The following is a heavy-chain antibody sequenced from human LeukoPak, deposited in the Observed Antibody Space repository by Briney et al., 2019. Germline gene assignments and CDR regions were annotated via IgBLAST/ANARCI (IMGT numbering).Heavy chain of an antibody. D-gene: IGHD5-18*01. CDR3: ARVEETAMGILDY. J-gene: IGHJ4*02. CDR1: GDSVSSNSAA. Sequence: SQTLSLTCAISGDSVSSNSAAWNWIRQSPSRGLEWLGRTYYRSKWYNDYAVSVKSRITINPDTSKNQFSLQLNSVTAADTAVYYCARVEETAMGILDYWGQGTLVTVSS. CDR2: TYYRSKWYN. V-gene: IGHV6-1*01.